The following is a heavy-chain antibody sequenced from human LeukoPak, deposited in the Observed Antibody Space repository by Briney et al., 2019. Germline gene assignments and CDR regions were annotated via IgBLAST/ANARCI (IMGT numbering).Heavy chain of an antibody. CDR1: GGSISSYY. Sequence: KPSETLSLTCTVSGGSISSYYWSWIRQPPGKGLEWIGCIYYSGSTNYNPSLKSRVTISVDTSKNQFSLKLSSVTAADTAVYYCARVLLSNYDFWSGYSNWFDPWGQGTLVTVSS. J-gene: IGHJ5*02. D-gene: IGHD3-3*01. V-gene: IGHV4-59*01. CDR2: IYYSGST. CDR3: ARVLLSNYDFWSGYSNWFDP.